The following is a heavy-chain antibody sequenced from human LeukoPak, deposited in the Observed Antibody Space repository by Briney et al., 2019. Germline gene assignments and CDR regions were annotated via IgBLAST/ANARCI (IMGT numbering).Heavy chain of an antibody. CDR3: ARDKLDSSGYYAFDI. D-gene: IGHD3-22*01. V-gene: IGHV4-61*08. J-gene: IGHJ3*02. Sequence: SQTLSLTCTVSGGSISSGGYYWSWIRQPPGKGLEWIGYIYYSGSTNNNPALKSRVTISVDTSKNQFSLKLSSVTAADTAVYYCARDKLDSSGYYAFDIWGQGTMVTVSS. CDR1: GGSISSGGYY. CDR2: IYYSGST.